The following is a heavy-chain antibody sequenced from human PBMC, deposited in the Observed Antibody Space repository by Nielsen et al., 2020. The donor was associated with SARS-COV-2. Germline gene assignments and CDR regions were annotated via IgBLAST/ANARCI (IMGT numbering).Heavy chain of an antibody. D-gene: IGHD7-27*01. CDR3: ARGWGFDAFDI. CDR2: IYSDGST. CDR1: GFTVSSNY. Sequence: GESLKISCAASGFTVSSNYMSWVRQAPGKGLEWVSVIYSDGSTYYADSVKGRFTISRDNSKNTLYLQMNSLRAEDTAVYYCARGWGFDAFDIWGQGTMVTVSS. J-gene: IGHJ3*02. V-gene: IGHV3-66*01.